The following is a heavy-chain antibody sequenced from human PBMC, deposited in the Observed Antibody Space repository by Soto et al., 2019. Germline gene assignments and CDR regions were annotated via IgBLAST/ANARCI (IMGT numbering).Heavy chain of an antibody. J-gene: IGHJ4*02. CDR2: ISSSSSFR. CDR1: GVTFTNHN. D-gene: IGHD2-21*01. V-gene: IGHV3-21*02. Sequence: EVQLVESGGGLVKPGGSLRLSCAASGVTFTNHNMNWVRQAPGKGLEWVSSISSSSSFRNYADSVKGRSSIARENDQSLVYLQMDSLRAEDTAVYYCARDPPLSVLVVVATDDFWGQGTLVTVSS. CDR3: ARDPPLSVLVVVATDDF.